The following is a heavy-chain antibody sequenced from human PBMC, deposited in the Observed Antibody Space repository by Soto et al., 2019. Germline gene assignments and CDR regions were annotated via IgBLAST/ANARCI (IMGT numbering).Heavy chain of an antibody. CDR1: GFTFSSYG. Sequence: QVQLVESGGGVVQPGRSLRLSCAASGFTFSSYGMHWVRQAPGKGLEWVAVIWYDGSNKYYADSVKGRFTISRDNSKNTLYLQMNSLRAEDTAVYYCARSIAARQVHWYFDLWGRVTLVTVSS. CDR3: ARSIAARQVHWYFDL. CDR2: IWYDGSNK. J-gene: IGHJ2*01. V-gene: IGHV3-33*01. D-gene: IGHD6-13*01.